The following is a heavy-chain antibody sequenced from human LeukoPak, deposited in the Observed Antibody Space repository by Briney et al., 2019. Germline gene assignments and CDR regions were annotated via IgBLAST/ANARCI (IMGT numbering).Heavy chain of an antibody. CDR2: IHSSGST. Sequence: SETLSLTCSVSGDSISYFYWSWIRQAAGKGLEWIGRIHSSGSTDYNASLKSRVTMSVDTSKNQLSLKVISVTAADTAVYYCARESRYYDILTGYSLYNWFDPWGQGTLVTVSS. CDR3: ARESRYYDILTGYSLYNWFDP. D-gene: IGHD3-9*01. CDR1: GDSISYFY. J-gene: IGHJ5*02. V-gene: IGHV4-4*07.